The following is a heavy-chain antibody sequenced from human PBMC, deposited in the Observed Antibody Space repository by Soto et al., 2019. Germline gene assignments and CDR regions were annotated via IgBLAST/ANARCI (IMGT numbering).Heavy chain of an antibody. J-gene: IGHJ4*02. CDR3: VRDAPGVDPD. Sequence: SETLSLTCTVSGGSINSGDSYWNWIRQNPEKGLEWIGCINYRGTTFYNPSLKSRIIISADTSENQFSLKLNSVTAADTAVYYCVRDAPGVDPDWGQGTRVTVAS. CDR1: GGSINSGDSY. V-gene: IGHV4-31*03. CDR2: INYRGTT. D-gene: IGHD2-2*01.